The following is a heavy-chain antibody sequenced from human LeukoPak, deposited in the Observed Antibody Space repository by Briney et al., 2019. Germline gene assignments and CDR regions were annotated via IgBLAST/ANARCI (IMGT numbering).Heavy chain of an antibody. D-gene: IGHD2-15*01. CDR3: ARDLPRYCSGGSCSSDQDDY. V-gene: IGHV3-23*01. Sequence: PGGTLRLSCAVSVNTFSIYGMSWFRQAPGKGLEWVSAIRGRCGSTDYADSVKGLFTISRDTSKNSLYLQMNSLRAEDTAVYYCARDLPRYCSGGSCSSDQDDYWGQGTLVTVSS. CDR2: IRGRCGST. CDR1: VNTFSIYG. J-gene: IGHJ4*02.